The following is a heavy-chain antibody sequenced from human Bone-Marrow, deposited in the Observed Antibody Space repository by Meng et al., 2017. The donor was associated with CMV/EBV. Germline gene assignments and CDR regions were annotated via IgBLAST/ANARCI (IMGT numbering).Heavy chain of an antibody. V-gene: IGHV1-46*01. CDR2: INSSGGST. CDR1: GYTFTSYD. J-gene: IGHJ3*02. Sequence: ASVKVSCKASGYTFTSYDINWVRQAPGQGLEWMGIINSSGGSTSYAQKFQGRVTMTRDTSTSTVYMELSSLRSEDTAVYYCARVPPTSLTYGGPAGYAFDIWGQGTMVTVSS. D-gene: IGHD4-23*01. CDR3: ARVPPTSLTYGGPAGYAFDI.